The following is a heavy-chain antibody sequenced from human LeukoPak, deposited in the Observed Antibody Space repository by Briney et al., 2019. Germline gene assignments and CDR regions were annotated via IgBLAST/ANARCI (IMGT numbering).Heavy chain of an antibody. CDR1: GGSITSDVHY. Sequence: NPSETLCLSSAAPGGSITSDVHYRDLISQPPRNGLESIGSILQTGSSWVKPSLKSRASISVDTSKNHFSLRLHSVNAADTALYYCARRASGSGGTQAGIDVWGQGTTVTVCS. CDR3: ARRASGSGGTQAGIDV. V-gene: IGHV4-39*02. D-gene: IGHD2-15*01. CDR2: ILQTGSS. J-gene: IGHJ6*02.